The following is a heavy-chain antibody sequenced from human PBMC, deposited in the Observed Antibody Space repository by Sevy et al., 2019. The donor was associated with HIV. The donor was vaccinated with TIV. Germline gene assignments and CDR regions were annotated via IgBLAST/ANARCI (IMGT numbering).Heavy chain of an antibody. Sequence: GGSLRLSCAASGFTFSSYEMNWVRQAPGKGLEWVSYISSSGSTIYYADSVKGRFTISRDNAKNSLYLQMNSLRAEDTAVYYCAREYCSSTSCSLGGYYYYGMDVWGQGTTVTVSS. CDR2: ISSSGSTI. J-gene: IGHJ6*02. CDR1: GFTFSSYE. D-gene: IGHD2-2*01. V-gene: IGHV3-48*03. CDR3: AREYCSSTSCSLGGYYYYGMDV.